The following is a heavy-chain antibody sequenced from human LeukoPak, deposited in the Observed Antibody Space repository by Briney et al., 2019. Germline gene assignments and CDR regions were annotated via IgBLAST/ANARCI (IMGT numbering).Heavy chain of an antibody. D-gene: IGHD6-19*01. Sequence: ASVKVSCKAPGYTFTGYYMHWVRQAPGQGLEWMGRINPNSGGTNYAQKFQGRVTMTRDTSISTAYMELSRLRSDDTAVYYCARGADSSGISDFDYWGQGTLVTVSS. CDR2: INPNSGGT. J-gene: IGHJ4*02. CDR1: GYTFTGYY. V-gene: IGHV1-2*06. CDR3: ARGADSSGISDFDY.